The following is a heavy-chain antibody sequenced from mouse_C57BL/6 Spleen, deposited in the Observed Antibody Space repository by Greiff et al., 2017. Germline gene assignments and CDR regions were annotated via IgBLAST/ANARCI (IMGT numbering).Heavy chain of an antibody. CDR2: INPSSGYT. J-gene: IGHJ3*01. CDR3: ARTRGYDYEGFAY. D-gene: IGHD2-4*01. CDR1: GYTFTSYT. V-gene: IGHV1-4*01. Sequence: VQLQQSGAELARPGASVKMSCKASGYTFTSYTMHWVKQRPGQGLEWIGYINPSSGYTKYNQKFKDKATLTADKSSSTACMQQSSLTSEDSAVYYYARTRGYDYEGFAYWGQGTLVTVSA.